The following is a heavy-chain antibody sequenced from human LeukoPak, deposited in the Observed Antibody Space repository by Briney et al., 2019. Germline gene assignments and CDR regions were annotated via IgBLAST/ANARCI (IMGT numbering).Heavy chain of an antibody. CDR3: ARRAAAMAQTFDY. CDR1: GGSISSSSYY. J-gene: IGHJ4*02. Sequence: SETLSLTCTVSGGSISSSSYYWGWIRQPPGKGLEWIGSIYYSGSTYYNPSLKSRVTISVDTSKNQFSLKLSSVTAADTAVYYCARRAAAMAQTFDYWGQGTLVTVSS. V-gene: IGHV4-39*01. CDR2: IYYSGST. D-gene: IGHD5-18*01.